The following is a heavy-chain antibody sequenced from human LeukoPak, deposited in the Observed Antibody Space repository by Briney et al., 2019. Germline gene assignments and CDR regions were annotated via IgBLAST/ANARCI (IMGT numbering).Heavy chain of an antibody. J-gene: IGHJ5*02. Sequence: ASVTVSCKPSGYSFYDLYIHWVRQAPGQGLEWKGWIDPNSGGRNYAQKFQGRVTMTRDTSSSTAYIVLSSLTSDDTAVYYCARGGCSGGSCYSSWFDPWGQGTLVSVSS. V-gene: IGHV1-2*02. D-gene: IGHD2-15*01. CDR2: IDPNSGGR. CDR1: GYSFYDLY. CDR3: ARGGCSGGSCYSSWFDP.